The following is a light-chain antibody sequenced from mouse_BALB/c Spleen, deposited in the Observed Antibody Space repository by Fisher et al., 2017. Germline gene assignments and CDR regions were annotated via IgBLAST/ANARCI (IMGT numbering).Light chain of an antibody. Sequence: IVMTQSPAIMSASLGEKVTMSCRASSSVNYMYWYQQKPRSSPKPWIYLTSNLASGVPARFSGSGSGTSYSLTISSMEAEDAATYYCHQYHRSPYTFGGGTKLEIK. CDR1: SSVNY. CDR2: LTS. J-gene: IGKJ2*01. CDR3: HQYHRSPYT. V-gene: IGKV4-61*01.